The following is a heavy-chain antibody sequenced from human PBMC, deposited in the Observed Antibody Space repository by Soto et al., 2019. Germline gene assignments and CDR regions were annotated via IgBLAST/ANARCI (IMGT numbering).Heavy chain of an antibody. D-gene: IGHD1-26*01. CDR3: AHKFPDTTSAFDI. V-gene: IGHV2-5*01. CDR2: IYWTDDK. Sequence: QITLKESGPTLVKPTQTLTLTCTFSGFSLNTSGVGVGWVRQPPGRALEWLAVIYWTDDKRYIPSLKSRLSITKDTSKNQVVLTMTNIYHMYTAIFFCAHKFPDTTSAFDIWGQGTMVTGSS. CDR1: GFSLNTSGVG. J-gene: IGHJ3*02.